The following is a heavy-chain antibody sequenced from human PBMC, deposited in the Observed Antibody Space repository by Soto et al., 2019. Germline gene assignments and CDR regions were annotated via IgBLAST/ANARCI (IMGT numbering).Heavy chain of an antibody. J-gene: IGHJ6*02. D-gene: IGHD3-10*01. CDR1: GFSFGSYE. V-gene: IGHV3-48*03. CDR2: IGSSGSIM. CDR3: ARDRSTMVQVQGMDV. Sequence: GGSLRLSCAASGFSFGSYEMNWVRQAPGKGLEWISYIGSSGSIMYYADSVKGRFTISRDNSKNTLYLQMNSLRAEDTAVYYCARDRSTMVQVQGMDVWGQGTTVTVSS.